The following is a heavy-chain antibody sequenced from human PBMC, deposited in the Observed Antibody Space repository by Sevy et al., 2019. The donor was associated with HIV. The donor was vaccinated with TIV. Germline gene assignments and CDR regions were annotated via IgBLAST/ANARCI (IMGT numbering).Heavy chain of an antibody. CDR2: IKSKTDGGTT. J-gene: IGHJ1*01. CDR1: GFTFSNAW. Sequence: GGSLRLSCAASGFTFSNAWMNWVRQAPGKGLEWVGHIKSKTDGGTTDYAAPVKGRFTISRDDSKNTLYVQMNSLKTEDTAGNNCTTNINNWTYRPYPTTNSSWGQGAWVTVSS. D-gene: IGHD1-7*01. CDR3: TTNINNWTYRPYPTTNSS. V-gene: IGHV3-15*07.